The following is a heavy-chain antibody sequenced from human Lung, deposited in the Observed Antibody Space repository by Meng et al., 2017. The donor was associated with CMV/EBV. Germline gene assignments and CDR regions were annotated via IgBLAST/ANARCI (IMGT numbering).Heavy chain of an antibody. D-gene: IGHD2-2*01. CDR2: ISAYNGNT. Sequence: ASXXVSXKASGYTFTSYGISWVRQAPGQGLEWMGWISAYNGNTNYAQKLQGRVTMTTDTSTSTAYMELRSLRSDDTAVYYCARNRYCSSTSCYFDYWGQGXLVTVS. J-gene: IGHJ4*02. CDR3: ARNRYCSSTSCYFDY. CDR1: GYTFTSYG. V-gene: IGHV1-18*01.